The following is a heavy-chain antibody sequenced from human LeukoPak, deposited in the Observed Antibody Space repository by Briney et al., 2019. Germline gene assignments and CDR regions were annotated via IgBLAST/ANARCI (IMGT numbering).Heavy chain of an antibody. D-gene: IGHD1-14*01. CDR3: ASYPRYNNAPPFDY. Sequence: ASVKVSCKASGYSFTGQDMNWVRQAPGQGLEWMVWINPNTGGTNYAQKFQGRVTITRDTTISAAFMELSRLTSDDTAVYYCASYPRYNNAPPFDYWGQGTLVTVSS. CDR2: INPNTGGT. V-gene: IGHV1-2*02. CDR1: GYSFTGQD. J-gene: IGHJ4*02.